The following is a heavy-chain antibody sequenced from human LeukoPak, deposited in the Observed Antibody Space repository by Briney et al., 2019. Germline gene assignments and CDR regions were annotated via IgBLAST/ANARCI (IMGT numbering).Heavy chain of an antibody. CDR1: GGGFSGYY. J-gene: IGHJ4*02. CDR3: ARGRPTGGVDY. V-gene: IGHV4-34*01. Sequence: SETLSLTCAVYGGGFSGYYWSCVRPPPGKGVEWIGEINHSGSTNYNPSLKSRVTKSVDTSKKQFSLTLSSVTAADSAVYYCARGRPTGGVDYWGQVTLVTVSS. D-gene: IGHD3-16*01. CDR2: INHSGST.